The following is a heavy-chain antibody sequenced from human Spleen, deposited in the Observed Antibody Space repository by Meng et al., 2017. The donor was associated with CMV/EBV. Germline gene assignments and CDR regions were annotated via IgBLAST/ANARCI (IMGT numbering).Heavy chain of an antibody. CDR1: GFTFTSHA. J-gene: IGHJ4*02. CDR3: ARAAYCSSTSCYTKFDY. CDR2: ISYHGSNY. D-gene: IGHD2-2*02. V-gene: IGHV3-30*03. Sequence: GGSLRLSCAASGFTFTSHAMHWVRQAPGKGLEWVALISYHGSNYYYADSVKGRFTISRDNAKNSLYLQMNSLRAEDTAVYYCARAAYCSSTSCYTKFDYWGQGTLVTVSS.